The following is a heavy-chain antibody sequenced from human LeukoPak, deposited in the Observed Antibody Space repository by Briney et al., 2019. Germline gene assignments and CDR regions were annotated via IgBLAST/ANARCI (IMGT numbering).Heavy chain of an antibody. CDR3: ARDRSGGSCYLDY. CDR1: GFTFSSYW. CDR2: IKQDGSEK. J-gene: IGHJ4*02. Sequence: GGSLRLSCAASGFTFSSYWMSWVRQAPGKGLEWVANIKQDGSEKYYVDSVKGRFTISRDNAKSSLYLQMNSLRAEDTAVYYCARDRSGGSCYLDYWGQGTLVTVSS. D-gene: IGHD2-15*01. V-gene: IGHV3-7*01.